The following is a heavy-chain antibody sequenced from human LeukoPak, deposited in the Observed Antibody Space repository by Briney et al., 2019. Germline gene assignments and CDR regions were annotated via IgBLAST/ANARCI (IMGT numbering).Heavy chain of an antibody. CDR3: ATRTSLEYYYGSGKKNYDAFDI. CDR2: INPNSGGT. V-gene: IGHV1-2*02. D-gene: IGHD3-10*01. J-gene: IGHJ3*02. Sequence: ASVKVSCKASGYTFTGYYMHWVRQAPGQGLEWMGWINPNSGGTNYAQKFQGRVTMTRDTSISTAYMELSRLRSDDTAVYYCATRTSLEYYYGSGKKNYDAFDIWGQGTMVTVSS. CDR1: GYTFTGYY.